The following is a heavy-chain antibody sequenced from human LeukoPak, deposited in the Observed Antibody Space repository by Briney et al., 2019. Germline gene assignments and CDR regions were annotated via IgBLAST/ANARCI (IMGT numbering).Heavy chain of an antibody. CDR1: SGSISSSSYY. J-gene: IGHJ4*02. V-gene: IGHV4-39*07. Sequence: SETLSLTCTVSSGSISSSSYYWGWIRQPPGKGLEWIGSIYYSGSTYYNPSLKSRVTISVDTSKNQFSLKLSSVTAADTAVYYCARDVPLYYDILTGYPHPYFDYWGQGTLVTVSS. CDR2: IYYSGST. CDR3: ARDVPLYYDILTGYPHPYFDY. D-gene: IGHD3-9*01.